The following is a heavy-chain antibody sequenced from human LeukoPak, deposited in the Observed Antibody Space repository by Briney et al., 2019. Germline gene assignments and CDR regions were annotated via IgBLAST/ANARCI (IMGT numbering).Heavy chain of an antibody. J-gene: IGHJ5*02. CDR2: FYYSGST. CDR1: GGSISNYY. V-gene: IGHV4-59*01. CDR3: ARRTPLTYWFDP. Sequence: NPSETLSLTCTVSGGSISNYYWSWLRQPPGKGLEWIGYFYYSGSTNYNPSLKSRVTISVDTSKNQFSLKLSSVTAADTAVYYCARRTPLTYWFDPWGQGTLVTVSS.